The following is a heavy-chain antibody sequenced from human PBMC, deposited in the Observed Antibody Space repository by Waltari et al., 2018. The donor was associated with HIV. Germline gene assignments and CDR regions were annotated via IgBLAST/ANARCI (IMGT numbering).Heavy chain of an antibody. Sequence: QLQLQESGPGLVKPSETLSLTCSVSGGSISRDTYYWGWIRQPPGKGLEWIGIIYHSGSTDYNPSIKSRVTISIDTSKNQFSLKVRSVTAADTAIYYCARSINSVIQQRFDPWGQGTLVTVSS. D-gene: IGHD1-1*01. CDR3: ARSINSVIQQRFDP. J-gene: IGHJ5*02. CDR1: GGSISRDTYY. V-gene: IGHV4-39*01. CDR2: IYHSGST.